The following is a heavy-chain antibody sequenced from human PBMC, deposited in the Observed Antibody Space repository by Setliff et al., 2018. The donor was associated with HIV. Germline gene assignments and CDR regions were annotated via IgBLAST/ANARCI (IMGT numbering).Heavy chain of an antibody. CDR1: GGSFSDYY. D-gene: IGHD6-13*01. J-gene: IGHJ4*02. CDR3: ARESPSSSWFYFDF. CDR2: INHRGST. V-gene: IGHV4-34*01. Sequence: SETLSLTCAVYGGSFSDYYWTWIRQSPGKGLEWIGEINHRGSTNYNPSLKSRVTVSVDTSKNQFSLKLGSVTAADTAVYYCARESPSSSWFYFDFWGQGIPVTVSS.